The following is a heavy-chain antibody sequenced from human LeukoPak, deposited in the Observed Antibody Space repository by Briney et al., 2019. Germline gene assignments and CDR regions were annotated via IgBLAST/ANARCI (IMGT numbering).Heavy chain of an antibody. J-gene: IGHJ4*02. V-gene: IGHV3-21*01. CDR2: ISSSSSYI. CDR3: ARVEYNTQKRDVVVTAIGFDY. CDR1: GFTFSSYS. D-gene: IGHD2-21*02. Sequence: GGSLRLSCAASGFTFSSYSMNWVRQAPGKGLEWVSSISSSSSYIYYADSVKGRFTISRDNAKNSLYLQMNSLRAEDTAVYYCARVEYNTQKRDVVVTAIGFDYWGQGTLVTVSS.